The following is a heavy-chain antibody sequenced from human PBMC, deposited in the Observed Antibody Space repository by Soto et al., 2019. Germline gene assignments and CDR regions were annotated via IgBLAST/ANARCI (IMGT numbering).Heavy chain of an antibody. J-gene: IGHJ4*02. D-gene: IGHD6-19*01. CDR3: ARNRAVAVPFDY. V-gene: IGHV4-39*01. CDR1: GGSISSSSYY. CDR2: IYYSGST. Sequence: SSETLSLTCTVSGGSISSSSYYWGWIRQPPGKGLEWIGSIYYSGSTYYNPSLKSRVTISVDTSKNQFSLKLSSVTAADTAVYYCARNRAVAVPFDYWGQGTLVTVSS.